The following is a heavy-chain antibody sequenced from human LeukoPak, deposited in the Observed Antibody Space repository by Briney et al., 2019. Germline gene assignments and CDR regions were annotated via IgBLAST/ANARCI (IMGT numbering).Heavy chain of an antibody. CDR2: IKSKADGGTT. Sequence: GGSLRLSCAASGFTFSNAWMSWVRQAPGKGLEWVGRIKSKADGGTTDYAAPVKGRFTISRDDSKNTLYLQMNSLKTEDTAVCYCPTLAATVTTDFEHWGQGTLVTVSS. V-gene: IGHV3-15*01. CDR1: GFTFSNAW. CDR3: PTLAATVTTDFEH. D-gene: IGHD4-17*01. J-gene: IGHJ4*02.